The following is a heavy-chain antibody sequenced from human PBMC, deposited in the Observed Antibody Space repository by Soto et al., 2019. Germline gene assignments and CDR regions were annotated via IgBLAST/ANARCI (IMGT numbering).Heavy chain of an antibody. CDR1: GFTFSTYG. Sequence: GSLRLSCAASGFTFSTYGMHWVRQAPGKGLEWVALISYDGTDKFHGDSVKGRFAISRDNPKSTLFLQMNSLRPDDTAVYFCEDNYGKYWNQFDYWGLGTLVTVSS. V-gene: IGHV3-30*03. J-gene: IGHJ4*02. CDR3: EDNYGKYWNQFDY. CDR2: ISYDGTDK. D-gene: IGHD1-1*01.